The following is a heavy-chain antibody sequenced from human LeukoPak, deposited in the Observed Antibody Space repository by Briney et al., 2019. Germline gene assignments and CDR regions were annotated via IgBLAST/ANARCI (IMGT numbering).Heavy chain of an antibody. D-gene: IGHD1-26*01. CDR3: ARVRGAGLQYYYMDV. V-gene: IGHV3-48*01. CDR1: GFTFSSYS. CDR2: ITTRSAT. Sequence: GGSLRLSCAASGFTFSSYSMNWVRQAPGKGLEWVSYITTRSATYYTDSVKGRFTISRDNAKDSVYLQMNSRRADDTAVYYCARVRGAGLQYYYMDVWGKGTTVTVSS. J-gene: IGHJ6*03.